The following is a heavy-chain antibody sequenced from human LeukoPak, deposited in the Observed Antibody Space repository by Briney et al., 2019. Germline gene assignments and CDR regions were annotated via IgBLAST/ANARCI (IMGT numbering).Heavy chain of an antibody. CDR2: IIPIFGTA. Sequence: SVKVSCKASGGTFSSYAISWVRQAPGQGLEWMGGIIPIFGTANYAQKFQGRVTITADESTSTAYMELSSLRSEDTAVYYCARGDIVLMVSILPFDYWGQGTLVTVSS. V-gene: IGHV1-69*01. CDR1: GGTFSSYA. J-gene: IGHJ4*02. D-gene: IGHD2-8*01. CDR3: ARGDIVLMVSILPFDY.